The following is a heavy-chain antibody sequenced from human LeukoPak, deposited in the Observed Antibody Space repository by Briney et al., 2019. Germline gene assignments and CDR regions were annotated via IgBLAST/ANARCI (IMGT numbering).Heavy chain of an antibody. Sequence: SQTLSLTCTVSGGSISSGGYYWSWIRQHPGKGLEWIGYIYYSGSTYYNPSLKSRVTISVDTSKNQFSLKVSSVTAADTAVYYCARGRSNYYGMDVWGQRTTVTVSS. CDR3: ARGRSNYYGMDV. J-gene: IGHJ6*02. V-gene: IGHV4-31*03. D-gene: IGHD1-26*01. CDR1: GGSISSGGYY. CDR2: IYYSGST.